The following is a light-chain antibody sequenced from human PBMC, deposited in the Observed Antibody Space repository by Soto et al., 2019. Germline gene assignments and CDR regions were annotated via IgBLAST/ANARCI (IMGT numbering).Light chain of an antibody. Sequence: DIQMTQSPSSLSASVGDRVTITCRASEGISNYLAWYQQKPGKVPKLLIYATSTLQSGVPSRFSGSGSGTDFTLTISSLRPEDVANYYCQNYNRAPWTFGQGTKVEIK. V-gene: IGKV1-27*01. CDR3: QNYNRAPWT. CDR1: EGISNY. J-gene: IGKJ1*01. CDR2: ATS.